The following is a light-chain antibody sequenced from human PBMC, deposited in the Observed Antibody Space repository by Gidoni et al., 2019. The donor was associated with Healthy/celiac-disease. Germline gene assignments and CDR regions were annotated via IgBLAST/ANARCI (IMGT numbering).Light chain of an antibody. V-gene: IGKV3-20*01. CDR2: GAS. CDR1: QSVSSSY. J-gene: IGKJ1*01. Sequence: ELVLTQSPGTLSLSPGERATLSCRASQSVSSSYLAWYQQKPGQAPRLLIYGASSRATGIPDGFSGSGSGTDFTLTISRLEPEDFAVYYCQQYGSSLWTFGQGTKVEIK. CDR3: QQYGSSLWT.